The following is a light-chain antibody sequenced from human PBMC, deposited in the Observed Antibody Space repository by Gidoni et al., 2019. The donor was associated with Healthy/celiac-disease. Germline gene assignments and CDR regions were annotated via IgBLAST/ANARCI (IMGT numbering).Light chain of an antibody. CDR2: DVS. J-gene: IGLJ2*01. CDR1: SSDVGGYNY. V-gene: IGLV2-14*01. Sequence: QSALTQPAPVSVSPGQSITISCTGTSSDVGGYNYVSWYQQHPGKAPKLLLYDVSNRPSGVSNRFSGSKSGNTASLTISVLQAEDVADYYCSSYTSSSTLVFGGGTKLTVL. CDR3: SSYTSSSTLV.